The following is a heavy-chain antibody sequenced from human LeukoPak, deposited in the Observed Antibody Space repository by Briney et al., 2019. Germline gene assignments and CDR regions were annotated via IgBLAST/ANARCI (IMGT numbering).Heavy chain of an antibody. CDR2: FSFSGST. J-gene: IGHJ4*02. D-gene: IGHD6-13*01. Sequence: SETLSLTCTVSGASISTHYWSWIRQPPEKGPEWIGDFSFSGSTNYNPSLKGRATISGDTSKNQFSLNLRSVTAADTAVYYCARAGGIPTAHLDLDHWGQGTLVTVSS. CDR3: ARAGGIPTAHLDLDH. V-gene: IGHV4-59*11. CDR1: GASISTHY.